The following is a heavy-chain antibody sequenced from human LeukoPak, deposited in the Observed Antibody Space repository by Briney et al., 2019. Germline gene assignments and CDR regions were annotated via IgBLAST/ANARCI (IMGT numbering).Heavy chain of an antibody. Sequence: GASVKVSCKASGYTFTSYGISWVRQAPGQGLEWMGWISAYNGNTNYAQKLQGRVTMTTDTSTSTAYMELRSLRSDDTAVYYCARGHIVIVPAAILAGPVPNCFDPWGQGTLVTVSS. J-gene: IGHJ5*02. CDR1: GYTFTSYG. CDR2: ISAYNGNT. D-gene: IGHD2-2*01. CDR3: ARGHIVIVPAAILAGPVPNCFDP. V-gene: IGHV1-18*01.